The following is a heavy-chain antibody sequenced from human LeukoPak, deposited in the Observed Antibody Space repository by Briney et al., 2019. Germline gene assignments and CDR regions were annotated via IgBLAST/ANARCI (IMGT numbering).Heavy chain of an antibody. CDR3: ARDPYSGSYSDYYYYYMDV. Sequence: GGSLRLSCAASGFTFSSYGMHWVRQAPGKGLEWVASIEKGGSEKNYVDSVKGRFTISRDNAKNPLYLQMNSLRAEDTAVYYCARDPYSGSYSDYYYYYMDVWGKGTTVTVSS. V-gene: IGHV3-7*01. CDR1: GFTFSSYG. J-gene: IGHJ6*03. D-gene: IGHD1-26*01. CDR2: IEKGGSEK.